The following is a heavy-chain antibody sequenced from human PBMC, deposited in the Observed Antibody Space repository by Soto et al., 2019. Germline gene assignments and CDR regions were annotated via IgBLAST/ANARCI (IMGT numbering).Heavy chain of an antibody. CDR3: ACAIVLSSGGSWQFDY. CDR2: INHSGST. V-gene: IGHV4-34*01. D-gene: IGHD2-15*01. Sequence: SETLWLPCAAYGGSFSGYNWSWIRQPPGKGLEWIGEINHSGSTNYNPSLKSRVTISVDTSKNQFSLKLSSVTAADTAVYYCACAIVLSSGGSWQFDYWGQGTLVTVSS. J-gene: IGHJ4*02. CDR1: GGSFSGYN.